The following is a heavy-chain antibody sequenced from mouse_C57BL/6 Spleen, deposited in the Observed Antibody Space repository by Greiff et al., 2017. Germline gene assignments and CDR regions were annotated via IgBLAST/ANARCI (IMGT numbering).Heavy chain of an antibody. Sequence: VQLKQSGAELVKPGASVKLSCTASGFKIKDYYMHWVKQRTEQGLEWIGRIDPEDGETKYAPNFQGKATITADTSANTAYLQRSSLTSEDTAVYYCARSTTVVASFDYWGQGTTLTVSS. CDR1: GFKIKDYY. CDR3: ARSTTVVASFDY. J-gene: IGHJ2*01. CDR2: IDPEDGET. D-gene: IGHD1-1*01. V-gene: IGHV14-2*01.